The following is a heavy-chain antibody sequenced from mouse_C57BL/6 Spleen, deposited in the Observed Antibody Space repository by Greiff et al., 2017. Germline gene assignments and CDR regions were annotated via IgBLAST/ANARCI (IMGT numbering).Heavy chain of an antibody. CDR2: IDPETGGT. V-gene: IGHV1-15*01. J-gene: IGHJ4*01. CDR1: GYTFTDYE. D-gene: IGHD2-3*01. Sequence: VQLQQSGAELVRPGASVTLSCKASGYTFTDYEMHWVKQTPVHGLEWIGAIDPETGGTAYNQKFKGKAILTADKSSSTAYMELRSLTSEDSAVYYCTRWRWSLPYYAMDYWGQGTSVTVSS. CDR3: TRWRWSLPYYAMDY.